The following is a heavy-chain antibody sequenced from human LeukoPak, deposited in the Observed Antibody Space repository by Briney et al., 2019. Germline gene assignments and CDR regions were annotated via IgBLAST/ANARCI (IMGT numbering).Heavy chain of an antibody. CDR1: GGSISSYS. CDR2: IYSSGNT. V-gene: IGHV4-4*07. Sequence: SETLSLTCTVSGGSISSYSWSWIRQPAGKGLEWIGRIYSSGNTYYNASLRSRVTMSVDTSKNQFSLKLSSVTAADTAVYYCVTVNYYDFWSGPAANWGQGTLVTVSS. D-gene: IGHD3-3*01. J-gene: IGHJ4*02. CDR3: VTVNYYDFWSGPAAN.